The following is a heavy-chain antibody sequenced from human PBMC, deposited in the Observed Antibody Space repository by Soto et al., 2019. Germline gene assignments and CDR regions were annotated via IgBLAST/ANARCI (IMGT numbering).Heavy chain of an antibody. Sequence: QVQLQQWGAGLLKPSETLSLTCAVYGGSFSGYYWSWIRQPPGKGLEWIGEINHSGSTNYNPSLKSRVTISVDTSKTQFSLKLSSVTAADTAVYYCARGLDYTYRRPGDRLNYYFDYWGQGTLVTVSS. CDR1: GGSFSGYY. J-gene: IGHJ4*02. CDR3: ARGLDYTYRRPGDRLNYYFDY. V-gene: IGHV4-34*01. CDR2: INHSGST. D-gene: IGHD3-16*01.